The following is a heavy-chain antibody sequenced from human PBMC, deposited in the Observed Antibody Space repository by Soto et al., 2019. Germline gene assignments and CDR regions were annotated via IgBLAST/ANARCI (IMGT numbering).Heavy chain of an antibody. Sequence: QVQLVQSGAEVKKPGASVKVSCKASGYTFTSYGISWVRQAPGQGLEWMGWISAYNGNTNYAQKLQGRVTMTTDTSTSTAYMELRSLRFDDTAVYYCARGNLPDRHWGDYYYMDVWGKGTTVTVSS. CDR3: ARGNLPDRHWGDYYYMDV. J-gene: IGHJ6*03. CDR1: GYTFTSYG. D-gene: IGHD7-27*01. CDR2: ISAYNGNT. V-gene: IGHV1-18*01.